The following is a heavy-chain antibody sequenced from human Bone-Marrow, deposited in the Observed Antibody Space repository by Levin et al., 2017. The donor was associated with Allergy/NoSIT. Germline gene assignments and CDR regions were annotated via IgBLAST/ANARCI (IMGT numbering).Heavy chain of an antibody. CDR2: IYYSGST. D-gene: IGHD3-3*01. V-gene: IGHV4-59*01. J-gene: IGHJ5*02. Sequence: SETLSLTCTVSGGSISSYYWSWIRQPPGKGLEWIGYIYYSGSTNYNPSLKSRVTISVDTSKNQFSLKLSSVTAADTAVYYCARGSYYDFWSGYYNLHNWFDPWGQGTLVTASS. CDR3: ARGSYYDFWSGYYNLHNWFDP. CDR1: GGSISSYY.